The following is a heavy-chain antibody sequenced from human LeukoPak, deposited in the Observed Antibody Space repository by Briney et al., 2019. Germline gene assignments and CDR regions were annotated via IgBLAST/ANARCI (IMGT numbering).Heavy chain of an antibody. CDR2: INHSGST. D-gene: IGHD4-17*01. Sequence: SETLSLTCAVYGGSFSGYYWSWIRQPPGKGLEWIGEINHSGSTNYNPSLKSRVTISVDTSKNQFSLKLSSVTAADTAVYYCARELEGYGDSDYYYYMDVWGKGTTVTISS. J-gene: IGHJ6*03. CDR3: ARELEGYGDSDYYYYMDV. CDR1: GGSFSGYY. V-gene: IGHV4-34*01.